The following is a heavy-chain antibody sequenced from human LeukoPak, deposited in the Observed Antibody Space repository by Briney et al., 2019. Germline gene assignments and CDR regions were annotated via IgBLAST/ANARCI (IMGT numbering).Heavy chain of an antibody. J-gene: IGHJ4*02. CDR2: IYDSGST. Sequence: PSETLSLTCIVSGGSISTYYWSWIRQPPGKGLEWMGYIYDSGSTNYNPSLKSRVTISEDTSKRQFSLKLRSVTAADTAVYYCARVVGRYCSSTSCYIDYWGQGTLVTVSS. D-gene: IGHD2-2*02. CDR3: ARVVGRYCSSTSCYIDY. V-gene: IGHV4-59*01. CDR1: GGSISTYY.